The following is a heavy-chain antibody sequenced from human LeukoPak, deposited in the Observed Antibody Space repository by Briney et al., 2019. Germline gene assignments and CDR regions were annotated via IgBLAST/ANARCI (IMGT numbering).Heavy chain of an antibody. CDR2: INHSGST. CDR1: GGSFSGYY. Sequence: SETLSLTCAVYGGSFSGYYWSWIRQPPGKGLEWIGEINHSGSTNYNPSLKSRVTMSVDTSKNQSSLKLSSVTAADTAVYYCARVPYDSSGYYEAFDIWGQGTMVTVSS. V-gene: IGHV4-34*01. D-gene: IGHD3-22*01. CDR3: ARVPYDSSGYYEAFDI. J-gene: IGHJ3*02.